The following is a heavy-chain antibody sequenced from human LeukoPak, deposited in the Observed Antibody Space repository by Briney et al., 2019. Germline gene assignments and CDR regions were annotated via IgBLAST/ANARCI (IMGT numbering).Heavy chain of an antibody. CDR1: GFTFSSYG. Sequence: GGSLRLSCAASGFTFSSYGMHWVRQAPGKGLEWVAFIRYDGSNKYYADSVKGRFTISRDNTRNTLYLQMNSLRAEDTAVYYCARDKGSTPDYWGQGTLVTVSS. J-gene: IGHJ4*02. CDR3: ARDKGSTPDY. CDR2: IRYDGSNK. V-gene: IGHV3-30*02.